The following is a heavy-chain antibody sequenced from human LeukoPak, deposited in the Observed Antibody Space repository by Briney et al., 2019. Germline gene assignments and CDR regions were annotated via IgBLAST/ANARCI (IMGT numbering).Heavy chain of an antibody. J-gene: IGHJ4*02. Sequence: GGSLRLSCAASEFTFSDYYMSWIRQAPGKGLEWVSYISYSGDTIYYADSVKGRFTGSRDNAKNSLYLQMNSLRAEDTAVYYCARLGIIAAAGSNDYWGQGTLVTVSS. V-gene: IGHV3-11*01. CDR2: ISYSGDTI. CDR1: EFTFSDYY. CDR3: ARLGIIAAAGSNDY. D-gene: IGHD6-13*01.